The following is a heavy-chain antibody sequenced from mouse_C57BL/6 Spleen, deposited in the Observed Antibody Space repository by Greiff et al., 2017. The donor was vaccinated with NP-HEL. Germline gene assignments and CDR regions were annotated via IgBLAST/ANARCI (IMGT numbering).Heavy chain of an antibody. Sequence: QVQLQQSGPELVKPGASVKISCKASGYAFSSSWMNWVKQRPGKGLEWIGRIYPGDGDTNYNGKFKGKATLTADKSSSTAYMQLSSLTSEDSTVYFCGGDYYGSSPYYAMDYWGQGTSVTVSS. V-gene: IGHV1-82*01. CDR1: GYAFSSSW. CDR2: IYPGDGDT. D-gene: IGHD1-1*01. J-gene: IGHJ4*01. CDR3: GGDYYGSSPYYAMDY.